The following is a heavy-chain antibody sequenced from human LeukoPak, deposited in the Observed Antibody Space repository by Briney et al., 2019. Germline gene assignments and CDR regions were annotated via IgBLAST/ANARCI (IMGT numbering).Heavy chain of an antibody. CDR3: ARSSYDYGGIEGPFDY. V-gene: IGHV3-30*15. D-gene: IGHD4-23*01. J-gene: IGHJ4*02. Sequence: GRSLRLSCAASGFTLTYYAMHWVRQAPGRGLERVSVTSYDGNKKYYADSVKGRFTISRDSSKNTLYLQMSSLRAEDTGVFYCARSSYDYGGIEGPFDYWGQGTLVSVSS. CDR2: TSYDGNKK. CDR1: GFTLTYYA.